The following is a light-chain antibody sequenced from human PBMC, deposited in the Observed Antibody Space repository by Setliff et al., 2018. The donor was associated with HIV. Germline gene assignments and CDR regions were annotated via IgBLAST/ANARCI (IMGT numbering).Light chain of an antibody. CDR1: NIGGKS. CDR3: QVWDINPDLYV. J-gene: IGLJ1*01. CDR2: DNT. V-gene: IGLV3-21*03. Sequence: SYELTQPPSMSVAPGKTARLICGGNNIGGKSVHWYQQKTGQAPVLVVYDNTYRPSGIPERFSGSNSGNTATLTITRVEAGDEADYYCQVWDINPDLYVFGTGTKVTVL.